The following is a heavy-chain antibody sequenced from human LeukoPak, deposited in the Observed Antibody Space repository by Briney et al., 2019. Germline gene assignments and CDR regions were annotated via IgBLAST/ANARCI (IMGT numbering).Heavy chain of an antibody. Sequence: SETLSLTCTVSGGSISSRSYYWGWIRQPPGKGLEWIGSIFYSGTTYYNPYLKNRVTISVDTSKNQFSLRLSSVTAADTAVYYCASENCSGTSCSSFDYWGQGTLVTVSS. CDR1: GGSISSRSYY. J-gene: IGHJ4*02. V-gene: IGHV4-39*01. CDR3: ASENCSGTSCSSFDY. D-gene: IGHD2-2*01. CDR2: IFYSGTT.